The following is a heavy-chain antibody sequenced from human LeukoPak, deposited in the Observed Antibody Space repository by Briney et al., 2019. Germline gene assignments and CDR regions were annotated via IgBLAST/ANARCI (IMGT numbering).Heavy chain of an antibody. CDR2: INHSGST. V-gene: IGHV4-34*01. CDR3: ARGRRITMIVVVITDAFDI. J-gene: IGHJ3*02. D-gene: IGHD3-22*01. Sequence: SETLSLTCAVYGGSFSGYYWSWIRQPPGKGLEWIGEINHSGSTNYNPSLKSRVTISVDTSKNQFSLKLSSVTAADTAVYYCARGRRITMIVVVITDAFDIWGQGTMVTVSS. CDR1: GGSFSGYY.